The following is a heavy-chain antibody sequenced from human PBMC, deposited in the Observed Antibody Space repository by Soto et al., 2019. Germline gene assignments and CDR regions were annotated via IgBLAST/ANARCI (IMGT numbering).Heavy chain of an antibody. CDR2: VSHNGRN. J-gene: IGHJ3*01. V-gene: IGHV4-34*01. CDR3: ARGGSRDGQVAFDF. CDR1: GGSFSGYF. D-gene: IGHD1-26*01. Sequence: SETLSLTCDGYGGSFSGYFWYWIRQSPGKGLEWIGKVSHNGRNNYDPSLKSRVSTSLNMPKKQIPLKLTSVTAEDTAVYYCARGGSRDGQVAFDFWGQGTMVTVSS.